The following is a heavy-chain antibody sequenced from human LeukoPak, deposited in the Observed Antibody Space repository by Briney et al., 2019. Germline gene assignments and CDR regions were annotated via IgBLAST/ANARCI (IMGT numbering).Heavy chain of an antibody. Sequence: ASVKVSCKASGYTFSNYNVHWVRQAPGQGLEWMGIINPTGGSTNYAQKFQGRVTMTRDMSTTTVYMDLSSLKSEDTAVYYCARAGSSGDYQAGSFEYWGQGTLVTVSS. V-gene: IGHV1-46*01. J-gene: IGHJ4*02. CDR3: ARAGSSGDYQAGSFEY. D-gene: IGHD1-26*01. CDR2: INPTGGST. CDR1: GYTFSNYN.